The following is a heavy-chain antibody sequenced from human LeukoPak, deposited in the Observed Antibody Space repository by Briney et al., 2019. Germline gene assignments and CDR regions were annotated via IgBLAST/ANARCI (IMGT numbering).Heavy chain of an antibody. Sequence: ASVKVSCKASGYTFTGYYMHWVRQAPGQGLEWMGWINPNSGGTNYAQKFQGRVTMTRDTSISTASMELTSPRSDDTAVFYCARASLADFDYWGQGTLVTVSS. CDR1: GYTFTGYY. CDR3: ARASLADFDY. J-gene: IGHJ4*02. CDR2: INPNSGGT. V-gene: IGHV1-2*02. D-gene: IGHD2-2*01.